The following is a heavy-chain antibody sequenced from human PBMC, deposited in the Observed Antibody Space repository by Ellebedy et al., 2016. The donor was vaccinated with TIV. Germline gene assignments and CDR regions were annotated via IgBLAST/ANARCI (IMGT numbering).Heavy chain of an antibody. CDR1: GFTFSSYS. J-gene: IGHJ4*02. Sequence: GESLKISCAASGFTFSSYSMNWVRQAPGKGLEWVSHISLSSSTIYYADSVKGRFTISRDNAKNSLSLQMNSLRDEDTAVYYCARGPRFGESSFDYWGQGTLVTASS. CDR3: ARGPRFGESSFDY. V-gene: IGHV3-48*02. D-gene: IGHD3-16*02. CDR2: ISLSSSTI.